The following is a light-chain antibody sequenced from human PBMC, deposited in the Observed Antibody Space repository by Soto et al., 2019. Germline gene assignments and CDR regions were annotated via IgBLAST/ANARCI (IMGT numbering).Light chain of an antibody. V-gene: IGLV2-14*03. Sequence: QSVLTQPASVSGSPGQSITISCTGTSSDIGGYNYVSWYQQHPGKVPKLLISDVTNRPSGVSNRFSGSKSANTASLTISWFQAEDEAEYYCSSYTSSTTFVFGPGTKVTVL. CDR3: SSYTSSTTFV. J-gene: IGLJ1*01. CDR1: SSDIGGYNY. CDR2: DVT.